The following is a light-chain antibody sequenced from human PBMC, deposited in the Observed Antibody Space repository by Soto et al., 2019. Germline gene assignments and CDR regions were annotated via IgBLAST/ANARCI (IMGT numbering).Light chain of an antibody. CDR1: QSVSSIY. V-gene: IGKV3-20*01. CDR3: QQYGSSPRT. Sequence: EMVLTQSPGTLSLSPGERATLSCRASQSVSSIYLAWYQQKPGQAPRLLIYGASSRDTGIPDRFSGSGSGTDFTLTISRLEPEDFAVYYCQQYGSSPRTFGQGTKVEIK. J-gene: IGKJ1*01. CDR2: GAS.